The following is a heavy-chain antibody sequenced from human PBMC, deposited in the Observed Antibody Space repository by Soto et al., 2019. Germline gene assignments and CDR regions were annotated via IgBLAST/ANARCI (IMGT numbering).Heavy chain of an antibody. V-gene: IGHV4-30-4*01. CDR2: IPSRGRP. D-gene: IGHD5-12*01. CDR1: GASVAGGSYC. CDR3: ARNTYSGYDFGL. Sequence: QVQLRESGPGLVKPSQTLSLTCSVSGASVAGGSYCWSWVRQPPGKGLEWIGYIPSRGRPFYNPSLTSRGTISADTSKNQLSLQLTSVTAAATAVYYCARNTYSGYDFGLWGQGTLVTVSS. J-gene: IGHJ5*02.